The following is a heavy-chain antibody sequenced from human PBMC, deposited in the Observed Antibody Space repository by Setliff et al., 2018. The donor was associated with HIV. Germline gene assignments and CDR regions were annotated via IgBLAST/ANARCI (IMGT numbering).Heavy chain of an antibody. V-gene: IGHV3-74*03. CDR2: IKGDGSIT. Sequence: PGGSLRLSCTASGFTFSSYGMHWVRQSPGRGLLGVAHIKGDGSITKYADSVKGRFTISRDNAKNTLYLQMNSLRAEDTAVYYCARDYSYVGFDLWGRGTLVTVSS. J-gene: IGHJ2*01. CDR1: GFTFSSYG. CDR3: ARDYSYVGFDL. D-gene: IGHD4-4*01.